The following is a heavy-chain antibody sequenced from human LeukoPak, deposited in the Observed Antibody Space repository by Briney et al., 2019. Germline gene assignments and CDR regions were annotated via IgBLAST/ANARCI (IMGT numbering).Heavy chain of an antibody. J-gene: IGHJ4*02. D-gene: IGHD3-10*01. Sequence: GRSLRLSCAASGFTFSSYAMHWVRQAPGKGLEWVAVISYDGSNKYYADSVKGRFTISRDNSKNTLYLQMNSLRAEDTAVYYCARGHSMVRGIWGQGTLVTVSS. CDR3: ARGHSMVRGI. V-gene: IGHV3-30*04. CDR1: GFTFSSYA. CDR2: ISYDGSNK.